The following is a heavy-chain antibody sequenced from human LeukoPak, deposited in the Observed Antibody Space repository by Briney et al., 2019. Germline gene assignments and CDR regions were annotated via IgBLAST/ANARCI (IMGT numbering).Heavy chain of an antibody. CDR1: GFTFSSYG. D-gene: IGHD3-10*01. V-gene: IGHV3-23*01. J-gene: IGHJ4*02. CDR3: AKDRDGSGAHPFDY. CDR2: ISGSGGST. Sequence: PGGSLRLSCAASGFTFSSYGMNWVRQAPGKGLEWVSAISGSGGSTYYADSVKGRFTISRDNSKNTLYLQMNSLRAEDTAVYYCAKDRDGSGAHPFDYWGQGTLVTVSS.